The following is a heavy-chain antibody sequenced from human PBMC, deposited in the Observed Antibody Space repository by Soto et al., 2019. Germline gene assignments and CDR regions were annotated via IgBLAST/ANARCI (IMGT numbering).Heavy chain of an antibody. D-gene: IGHD1-1*01. V-gene: IGHV3-74*01. J-gene: IGHJ4*02. CDR3: ARDRTGLVLDY. Sequence: EVQLVESGGGLVKPGGSLRLSCAASGFTFSSYWMHWVRQAPGKELVWVSRMNADGSIAGYADAVKGRFRISRHNAKNTLYLQMISLRAEDTAVYSCARDRTGLVLDYWGQGTLVTVSS. CDR2: MNADGSIA. CDR1: GFTFSSYW.